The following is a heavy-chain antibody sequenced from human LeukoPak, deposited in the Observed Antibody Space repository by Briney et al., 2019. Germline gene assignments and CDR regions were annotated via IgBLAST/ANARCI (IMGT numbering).Heavy chain of an antibody. CDR1: GFTFSSYS. CDR3: VRDGHYYGSSGYLDY. J-gene: IGHJ4*02. CDR2: ISSSSSYI. Sequence: GGSLRLSCAASGFTFSSYSMNWVRQAPGKGLEWVSSISSSSSYIYYADSVKGRFTISRDNAKNSLYLQMNSLRAEDTAVYYCVRDGHYYGSSGYLDYWGQGTLVTVSS. D-gene: IGHD3-22*01. V-gene: IGHV3-21*01.